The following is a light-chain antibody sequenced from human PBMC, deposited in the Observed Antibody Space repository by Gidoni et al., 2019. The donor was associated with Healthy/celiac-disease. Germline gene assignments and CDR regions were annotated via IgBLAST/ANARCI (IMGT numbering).Light chain of an antibody. V-gene: IGLV1-40*01. J-gene: IGLJ1*01. CDR3: QSYDSSLSGYV. Sequence: QSVLTQPPSAAGAPGQRVTISCTGSSSTIGAGCDVHWYQQLPGTAPKLLIYGNSNRPSGVPDRFSGSKSGTSASLAITGLQAEDEADYYCQSYDSSLSGYVFGTGTKVTVL. CDR2: GNS. CDR1: SSTIGAGCD.